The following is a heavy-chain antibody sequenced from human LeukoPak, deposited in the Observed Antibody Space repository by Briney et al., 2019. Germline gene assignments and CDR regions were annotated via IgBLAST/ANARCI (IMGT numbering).Heavy chain of an antibody. Sequence: SETLSLTCAVYGGSFSGYYWSWIRQPPGKGLEWIGEINHSGSTNYNPSLKSRVTISVDTSKNQFSLKLSSVTAADTAVYYCAGARWLQRLWDDYWGQGTLVTVSS. J-gene: IGHJ4*02. V-gene: IGHV4-34*01. CDR1: GGSFSGYY. CDR3: AGARWLQRLWDDY. D-gene: IGHD5-24*01. CDR2: INHSGST.